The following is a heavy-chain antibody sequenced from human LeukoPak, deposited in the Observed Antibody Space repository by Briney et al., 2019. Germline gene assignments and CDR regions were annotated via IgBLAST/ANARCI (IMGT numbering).Heavy chain of an antibody. CDR3: ATRAPHSSGYYYVDAFDI. CDR2: FDPEDGET. D-gene: IGHD3-22*01. J-gene: IGHJ3*02. CDR1: GYTLTELS. Sequence: ASVKVSCKVSGYTLTELSMHWVRQAPGKGLEWMGGFDPEDGETIYAQKFQGRVTMTEDTSTDTAYMELSSLRSEDTAVYYCATRAPHSSGYYYVDAFDIWGRGTMVTVSS. V-gene: IGHV1-24*01.